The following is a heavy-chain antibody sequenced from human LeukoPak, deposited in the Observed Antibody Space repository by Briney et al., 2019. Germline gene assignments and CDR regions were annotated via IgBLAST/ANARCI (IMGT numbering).Heavy chain of an antibody. Sequence: SVKVSCKASGGTFSSYAISLVRQAPRQGLEWMVRIIPILGIANYAQKFQGRVTITADKSTSTAYMELSSLRSEDTAVYYCARDRDYDYVWGSYRPIEYFQHWGQGNLVTVSS. CDR1: GGTFSSYA. J-gene: IGHJ1*01. CDR3: ARDRDYDYVWGSYRPIEYFQH. V-gene: IGHV1-69*04. D-gene: IGHD3-16*02. CDR2: IIPILGIA.